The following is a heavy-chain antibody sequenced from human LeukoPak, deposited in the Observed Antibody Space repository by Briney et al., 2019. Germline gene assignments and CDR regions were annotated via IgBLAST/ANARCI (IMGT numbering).Heavy chain of an antibody. CDR2: LGGDGTST. CDR3: ATTLTAVMPRGYFQH. CDR1: GSRLNNYA. V-gene: IGHV3-23*01. D-gene: IGHD6-19*01. J-gene: IGHJ1*01. Sequence: GGSLRLSCAASGSRLNNYAMSWVRQAPGKGLEWVSTLGGDGTSTFYADSVKGRFTVSRDTSKNTLYLEMNSLRAEDTALYYCATTLTAVMPRGYFQHWGQGTLVTVSS.